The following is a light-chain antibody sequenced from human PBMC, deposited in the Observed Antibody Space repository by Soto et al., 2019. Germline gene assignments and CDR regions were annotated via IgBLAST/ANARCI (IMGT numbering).Light chain of an antibody. J-gene: IGKJ1*01. CDR3: QHYNSYPWT. Sequence: DLQMTQSPYTLSASVGDRVTITCRASQSISSWLAWYQQKPGKAPKLLIYKASSLESGVPSRFSGSGSGTEFTLTISSLQPDDFATYYCQHYNSYPWTFGQGTKVEIK. CDR2: KAS. CDR1: QSISSW. V-gene: IGKV1-5*03.